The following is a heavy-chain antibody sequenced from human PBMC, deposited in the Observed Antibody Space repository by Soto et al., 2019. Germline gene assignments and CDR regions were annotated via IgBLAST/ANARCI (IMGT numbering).Heavy chain of an antibody. V-gene: IGHV5-51*01. D-gene: IGHD2-2*01. Sequence: PGESLKISCKGFGYRFSNSWIGWVRQMPGKGLEWMGIIYPGDSQTRDSPSFQGHVSISVDTSVNTVYLQWSSLTPSDSAMYYCARQPEGSRLKEYFDFWGRGTLVTVSS. CDR2: IYPGDSQT. CDR3: ARQPEGSRLKEYFDF. J-gene: IGHJ2*01. CDR1: GYRFSNSW.